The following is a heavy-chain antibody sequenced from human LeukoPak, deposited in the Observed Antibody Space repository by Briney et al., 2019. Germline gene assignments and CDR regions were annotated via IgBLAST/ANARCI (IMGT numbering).Heavy chain of an antibody. J-gene: IGHJ3*02. D-gene: IGHD2-15*01. CDR2: IYPGDSDT. CDR3: ARQLSSGYCSGGSCSNAFDI. V-gene: IGHV5-51*01. Sequence: GESLKISCKGSGYSFTSYWIGWVRQVPGKGLEWMGIIYPGDSDTRYSPSFQGQVTISADKSISTAYLQWSSLKASDTAMYYCARQLSSGYCSGGSCSNAFDIWGQGTMVTVSS. CDR1: GYSFTSYW.